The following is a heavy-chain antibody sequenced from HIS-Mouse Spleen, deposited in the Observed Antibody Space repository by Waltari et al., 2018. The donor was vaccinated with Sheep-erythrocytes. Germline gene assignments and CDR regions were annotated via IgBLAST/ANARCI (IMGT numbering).Heavy chain of an antibody. CDR3: ARDQGDSGSYYYYYGMDV. V-gene: IGHV3-21*01. CDR1: GFTFSSYS. D-gene: IGHD1-26*01. CDR2: ISSSSSYI. Sequence: LRLSCAASGFTFSSYSMNWVRQAPGKGLEWVSSISSSSSYIYYADSVKGRFTSSRDNAKNSLYLQMNSLRAEDMAVYYCARDQGDSGSYYYYYGMDVWGQGTTVTVSS. J-gene: IGHJ6*02.